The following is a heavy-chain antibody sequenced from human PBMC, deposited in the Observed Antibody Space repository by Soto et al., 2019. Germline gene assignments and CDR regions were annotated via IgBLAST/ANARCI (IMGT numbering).Heavy chain of an antibody. CDR3: VRDDPQYCSGGSCYSIDY. D-gene: IGHD2-15*01. V-gene: IGHV1-69*08. CDR1: GGTFSSYT. Sequence: QVQLVQSGAEVKKPGSSVKVSCKASGGTFSSYTISWVRQAPGQGLEWMGRIIPILGIANYAQKFQGRVTITADKSTSTAYMELSSLRSEDTAVYYCVRDDPQYCSGGSCYSIDYWGQGTLVTVSS. CDR2: IIPILGIA. J-gene: IGHJ4*02.